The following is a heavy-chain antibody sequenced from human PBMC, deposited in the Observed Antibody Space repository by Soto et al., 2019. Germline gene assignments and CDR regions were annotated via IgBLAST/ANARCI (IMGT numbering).Heavy chain of an antibody. CDR1: GGSIRTYF. CDR2: IYYSGST. V-gene: IGHV4-59*01. CDR3: AGGNTAAGDGSDAFDI. J-gene: IGHJ3*02. D-gene: IGHD6-13*01. Sequence: SETLSLTCRVSGGSIRTYFWNWIRQPPGKGLEWIGSIYYSGSTNYNPSLKSRVTITIDTYKNQFSLKMTSVTAADAAVYYCAGGNTAAGDGSDAFDIWGQGTMVTVSS.